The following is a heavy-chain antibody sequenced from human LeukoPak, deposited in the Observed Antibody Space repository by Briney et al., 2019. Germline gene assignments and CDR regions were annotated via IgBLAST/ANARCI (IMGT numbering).Heavy chain of an antibody. CDR2: ISSSSNYI. J-gene: IGHJ5*02. CDR3: ARENAVKIARTNWFDP. D-gene: IGHD1-1*01. Sequence: PGGSLRLSCAASGFIFSSYNMNWVRQAPGKGLEWVSSISSSSNYIYYADSVKGRFTISRDNAKNSLYLQMNSLRAEDTAVYYCARENAVKIARTNWFDPWGQGTLVTVSS. CDR1: GFIFSSYN. V-gene: IGHV3-21*01.